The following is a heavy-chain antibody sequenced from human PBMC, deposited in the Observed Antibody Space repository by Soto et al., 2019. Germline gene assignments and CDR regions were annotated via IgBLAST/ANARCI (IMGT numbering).Heavy chain of an antibody. CDR1: GYTFTSYA. D-gene: IGHD3-3*01. V-gene: IGHV1-3*01. Sequence: QVQLVQSGAEVKKPGASVKVSCKASGYTFTSYAMHWVRQAPGQRLEWMGWINAGNGNTKYSQKFQGRVTITRDTSASTAYMELSSLRSEDTAVYYCARDQVTLFGVVPKRWFDPWGQGTLVTVSS. CDR3: ARDQVTLFGVVPKRWFDP. J-gene: IGHJ5*02. CDR2: INAGNGNT.